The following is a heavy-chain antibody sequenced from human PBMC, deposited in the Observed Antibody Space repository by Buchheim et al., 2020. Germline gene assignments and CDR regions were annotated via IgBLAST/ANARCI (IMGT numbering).Heavy chain of an antibody. V-gene: IGHV3-7*03. CDR3: AKGSAYGGREGYFDY. J-gene: IGHJ4*02. Sequence: VHLVESGGGVVQPGRSLRLSCAASGFTFSNYGIHWVRQAPGKGLEWVANIKQDGSEKYYVDSVKGRFTISRDNAKNSLYLQMNSLRAEDTAVYYCAKGSAYGGREGYFDYWGQGTL. D-gene: IGHD4-23*01. CDR2: IKQDGSEK. CDR1: GFTFSNYG.